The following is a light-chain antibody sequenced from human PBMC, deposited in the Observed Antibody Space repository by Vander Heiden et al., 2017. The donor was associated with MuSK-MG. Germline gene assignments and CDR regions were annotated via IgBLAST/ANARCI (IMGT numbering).Light chain of an antibody. Sequence: EIVLTQSPGTLSLSPGERATLSCRASQSVSSSYLAWYQQKPGQAPRLLMYGAASRATGIPDRFSGSGSGPDFTLTISRLVPEDFAVYYCQQDGNSPYTFGQGTKLEIK. CDR1: QSVSSSY. J-gene: IGKJ2*01. CDR3: QQDGNSPYT. V-gene: IGKV3-20*01. CDR2: GAA.